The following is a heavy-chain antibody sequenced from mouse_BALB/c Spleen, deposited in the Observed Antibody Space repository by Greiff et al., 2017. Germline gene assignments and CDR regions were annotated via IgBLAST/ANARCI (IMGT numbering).Heavy chain of an antibody. D-gene: IGHD1-1*01. Sequence: VQLQQSGTVLARPGASVKMSCKASGYSFTSYWMHWVKQRPGQGLEWIGAIYPGNSDTSYNQKFKGKAKLTAVTSASTAYMELSSLTNEDSAVYYCTRTTVVAKGLGFDYWGEGTTLTVSS. CDR3: TRTTVVAKGLGFDY. J-gene: IGHJ2*01. CDR2: IYPGNSDT. V-gene: IGHV1-5*01. CDR1: GYSFTSYW.